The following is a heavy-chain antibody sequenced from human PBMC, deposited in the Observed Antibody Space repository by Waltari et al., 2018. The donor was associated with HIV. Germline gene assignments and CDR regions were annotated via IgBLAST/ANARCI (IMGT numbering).Heavy chain of an antibody. D-gene: IGHD3-10*01. CDR1: GGSLPASY. V-gene: IGHV4-34*01. CDR2: INHSGRT. CDR3: ARESRRRIRQGGINWFDP. J-gene: IGHJ5*02. Sequence: QVQLQQWGAGQLKASETLSLTCAVYGGSLPASYWNWIRQFPGRGLEWIAEINHSGRTDFNPSLKSRVTIAIDPAKKQFSLILKSVTVADTGVYYCARESRRRIRQGGINWFDPWGQGTPVNVLS.